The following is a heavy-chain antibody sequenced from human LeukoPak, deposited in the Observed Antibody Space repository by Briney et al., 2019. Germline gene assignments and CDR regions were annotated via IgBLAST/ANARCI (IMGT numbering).Heavy chain of an antibody. D-gene: IGHD4-11*01. CDR2: ISRSGTNT. J-gene: IGHJ4*02. V-gene: IGHV3-23*01. CDR1: GFTFSSHA. CDR3: AKDWPVSGDHYSPFDY. Sequence: PGGSLRLSCAASGFTFSSHAMSWGRQAPGMGLEWVAAISRSGTNTYYVDSVKGRFTISRDSSKNTLHLQMDSLRAEDTAVYYCAKDWPVSGDHYSPFDYWGQGTLVTVSS.